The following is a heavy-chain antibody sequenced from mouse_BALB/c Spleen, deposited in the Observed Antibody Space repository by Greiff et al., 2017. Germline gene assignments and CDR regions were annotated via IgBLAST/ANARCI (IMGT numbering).Heavy chain of an antibody. CDR2: IDPSDSYT. CDR3: ARWDGYYVEFAY. Sequence: QVQLQQPGAELVKPGASVKLSCKASGYTFTSYWMHWVKQRPGQGLEWIGEIDPSDSYTNYNQKFKGKATLTVDKSSSTAYMQLSSLTSEDSAVYYCARWDGYYVEFAYWGQGTLVTVSA. J-gene: IGHJ3*01. D-gene: IGHD2-3*01. CDR1: GYTFTSYW. V-gene: IGHV1-69*02.